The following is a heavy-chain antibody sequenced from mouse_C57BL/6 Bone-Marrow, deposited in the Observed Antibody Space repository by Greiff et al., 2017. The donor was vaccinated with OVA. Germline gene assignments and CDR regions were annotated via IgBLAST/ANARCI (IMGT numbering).Heavy chain of an antibody. CDR2: INPNYGTT. D-gene: IGHD2-2*01. J-gene: IGHJ4*01. Sequence: VQLKESGPELVKPGASVKISCKASGYSFTDYTMNWVKQSNGKSLEWIGVINPNYGTTSYNQKFKGKATLTVDQSSSTAYMKLTSVTSEDYAVYYCARPVYYGYCCYAMDYWGQGTSVTVSS. CDR1: GYSFTDYT. V-gene: IGHV1-39*01. CDR3: ARPVYYGYCCYAMDY.